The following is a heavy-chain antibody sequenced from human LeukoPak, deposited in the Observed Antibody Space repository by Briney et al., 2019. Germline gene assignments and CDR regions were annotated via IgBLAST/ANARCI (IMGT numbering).Heavy chain of an antibody. Sequence: EASVKVSCKASGGTFSSYAISWVRQAPGQGLEWMGGIIPIFGTANYAQKFQGRVTITADESTSTAYMELSSLRSEDTAVYYCARDMGIVGALPDAFDIWGQGTMVTVSS. D-gene: IGHD1-26*01. CDR2: IIPIFGTA. CDR1: GGTFSSYA. CDR3: ARDMGIVGALPDAFDI. V-gene: IGHV1-69*13. J-gene: IGHJ3*02.